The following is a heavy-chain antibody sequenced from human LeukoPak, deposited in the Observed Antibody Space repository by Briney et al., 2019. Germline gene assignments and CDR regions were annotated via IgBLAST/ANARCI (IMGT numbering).Heavy chain of an antibody. D-gene: IGHD2-2*01. Sequence: SETLSLTCAVYGGSFSSYYWGWIRQPPGKGLEWIGSIYYSGSTYYNPSLKSRVTISVDTSKNQFSLKLSSVTAADTAVYYCARHCYGATGILDYWGQGTLVTVSS. CDR1: GGSFSSYY. CDR2: IYYSGST. V-gene: IGHV4-39*01. J-gene: IGHJ4*02. CDR3: ARHCYGATGILDY.